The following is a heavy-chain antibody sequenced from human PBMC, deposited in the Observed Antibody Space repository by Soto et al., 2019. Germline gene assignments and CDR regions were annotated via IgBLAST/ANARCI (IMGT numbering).Heavy chain of an antibody. V-gene: IGHV1-3*01. CDR2: INAGNGNT. CDR1: GYTFTSYA. Sequence: ASVKVSCKASGYTFTSYAMHWVRQAPGQRLEWMGWINAGNGNTKYSQKFQGRVTITRDTSASTAYMELSSLRSEDTAVYYCAIRIAAAATRPYYGMDVWGQGTTVTVSS. D-gene: IGHD6-13*01. CDR3: AIRIAAAATRPYYGMDV. J-gene: IGHJ6*02.